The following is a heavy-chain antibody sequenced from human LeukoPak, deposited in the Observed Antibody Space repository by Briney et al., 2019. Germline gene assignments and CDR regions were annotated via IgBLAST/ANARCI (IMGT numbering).Heavy chain of an antibody. CDR2: IYDSGTT. J-gene: IGHJ4*02. CDR3: AGRRSSGWYAY. CDR1: GFTVSSNY. D-gene: IGHD6-19*01. V-gene: IGHV3-53*01. Sequence: GGSLRLSCATSGFTVSSNYMSWVRQAPGKGLEWVSVIYDSGTTYYADSVKGRFLIFRDTSKNTVYLQMNSLRVEDTAVYYCAGRRSSGWYAYWGQGTLVTVSS.